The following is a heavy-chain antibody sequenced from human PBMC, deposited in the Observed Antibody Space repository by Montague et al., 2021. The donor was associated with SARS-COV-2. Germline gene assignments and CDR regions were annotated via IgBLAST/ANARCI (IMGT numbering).Heavy chain of an antibody. CDR3: ARQSASSTFDH. CDR2: VNHSGGT. J-gene: IGHJ4*02. Sequence: SETLSLTCAVYGGSFSGYYWSWIRQPPGKGLEWIGGVNHSGGTYYNPPLKSRVTVSVDTSKNQFSLKLSSVTAADTAVYFCARQSASSTFDHWGQGTLVTVSS. CDR1: GGSFSGYY. D-gene: IGHD6-13*01. V-gene: IGHV4-34*01.